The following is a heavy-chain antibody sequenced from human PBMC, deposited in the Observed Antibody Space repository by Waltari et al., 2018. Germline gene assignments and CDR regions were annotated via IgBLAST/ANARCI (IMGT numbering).Heavy chain of an antibody. CDR3: GRDVYGDYVGGGGGAFDI. D-gene: IGHD4-17*01. V-gene: IGHV3-21*01. Sequence: EVQLVESGGGLVKPGGSLRPSCAASGSPLRSISMNWFRQAPGKGLVWVLSSSSRSYIYCLVSVKVRFTISRCNAKNCLYLQRNSLGAEDTGVYYCGRDVYGDYVGGGGGAFDIWGQGTMVTVSS. CDR2: SSSRSYI. J-gene: IGHJ3*02. CDR1: GSPLRSIS.